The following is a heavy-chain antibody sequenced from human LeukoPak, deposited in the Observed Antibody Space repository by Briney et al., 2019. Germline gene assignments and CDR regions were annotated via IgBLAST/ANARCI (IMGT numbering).Heavy chain of an antibody. CDR2: ISSSGST. Sequence: SETLSLTCTVSGGSISSHYWSWIRQPPGKGLEWIGYISSSGSTSYNPSLKSRVTISVDTSKNQFSLKLSSVTAADTAVYHCARQPMIVGSFDWFDPWGQGTLVTVSS. V-gene: IGHV4-59*11. CDR1: GGSISSHY. D-gene: IGHD3-22*01. J-gene: IGHJ5*02. CDR3: ARQPMIVGSFDWFDP.